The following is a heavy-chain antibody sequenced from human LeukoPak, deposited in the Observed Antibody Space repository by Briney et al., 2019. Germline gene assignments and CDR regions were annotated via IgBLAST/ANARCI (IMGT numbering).Heavy chain of an antibody. CDR3: ARVTGYTIEDYFDY. CDR2: IYYSGST. CDR1: GDSISRYY. J-gene: IGHJ4*02. D-gene: IGHD3-9*01. Sequence: SETLSLTCTVSGDSISRYYWSWIRQPPGKGLEWIGYIYYSGSTNYNPSLKSRVTISVDTSKNQFSLKLSSVTAADTAVYYCARVTGYTIEDYFDYWGQGTLVTVSA. V-gene: IGHV4-59*01.